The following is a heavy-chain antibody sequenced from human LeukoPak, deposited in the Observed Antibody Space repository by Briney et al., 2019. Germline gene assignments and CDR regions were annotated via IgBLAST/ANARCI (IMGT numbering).Heavy chain of an antibody. CDR2: IYHSGTT. CDR3: AREVNSVGDWFDP. J-gene: IGHJ5*02. Sequence: SETLSLTCTVSGYSISSGYYWGWIRQPPGKGLEWIGYIYHSGTTDYNPSLESRATISVDRSKNQFSLKLTSVTAADTAVYYCAREVNSVGDWFDPWGQGTLVTVSS. V-gene: IGHV4-38-2*02. CDR1: GYSISSGYY. D-gene: IGHD4-23*01.